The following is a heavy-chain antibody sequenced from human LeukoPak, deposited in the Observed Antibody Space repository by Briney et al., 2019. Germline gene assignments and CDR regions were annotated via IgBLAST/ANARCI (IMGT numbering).Heavy chain of an antibody. V-gene: IGHV3-74*01. CDR1: GFTFSRYW. Sequence: GGSLRLSCAASGFTFSRYWMYWVRQDPGKGLVWVSRINNDGSSINYADSVKGRFTMSRDNAKNTLYLQMNSLRAEDTAVYYCARDQITYCSSTSCYLAEYFQHWGQGTLVTVSS. D-gene: IGHD2-2*01. J-gene: IGHJ1*01. CDR2: INNDGSSI. CDR3: ARDQITYCSSTSCYLAEYFQH.